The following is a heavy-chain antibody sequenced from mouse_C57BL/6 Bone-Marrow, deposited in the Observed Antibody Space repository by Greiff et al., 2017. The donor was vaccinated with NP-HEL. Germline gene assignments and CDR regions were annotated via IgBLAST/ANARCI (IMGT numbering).Heavy chain of an antibody. D-gene: IGHD1-1*01. J-gene: IGHJ2*01. V-gene: IGHV1-55*01. Sequence: QVQLQQSGAELVKPGASVKMSCKASGYTFTSYWITWVKQRPGQGLEWIGDIFPGSGSTNSNEKFKSKATLTVDTSSSTAYMQLSSLTSEDSAVYYCARITTVVATHYFDYWGQGTTLTVSS. CDR1: GYTFTSYW. CDR2: IFPGSGST. CDR3: ARITTVVATHYFDY.